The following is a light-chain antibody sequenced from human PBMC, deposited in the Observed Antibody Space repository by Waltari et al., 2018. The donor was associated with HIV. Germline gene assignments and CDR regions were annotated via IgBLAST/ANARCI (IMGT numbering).Light chain of an antibody. J-gene: IGKJ3*01. CDR2: GAS. CDR3: QHLNNYPLFT. V-gene: IGKV1-9*01. Sequence: DIQLTQSPSFLSASVGDRVTITCRASQDMSSYVAWYQQKPGQDPKLLIYGASTLQNGVQPKCSGSGSSTEYTLTIRSLQPVDFAAYYCQHLNNYPLFTFGPGTKVDVK. CDR1: QDMSSY.